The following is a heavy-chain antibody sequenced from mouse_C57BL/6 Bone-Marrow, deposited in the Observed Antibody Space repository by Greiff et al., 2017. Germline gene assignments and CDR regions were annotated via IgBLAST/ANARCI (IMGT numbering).Heavy chain of an antibody. CDR1: GYTFTSYG. D-gene: IGHD6-1*01. CDR3: ARSAAPRVYSYALDY. V-gene: IGHV1-81*01. J-gene: IGHJ4*01. CDR2: IYPRSGNT. Sequence: VQLQESGAELARPGASVKLSCKASGYTFTSYGISWVKQRTGQGLEWIGEIYPRSGNTYYNEKFKGKATLTADKSSSTAYMELRSLTSEASAVYYCARSAAPRVYSYALDYWGQGTTVTVSS.